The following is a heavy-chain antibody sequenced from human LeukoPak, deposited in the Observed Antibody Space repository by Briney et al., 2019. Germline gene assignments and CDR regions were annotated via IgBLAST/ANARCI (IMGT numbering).Heavy chain of an antibody. Sequence: ASVKVSCKASGYTFTGYYMHWVRQVPGQGLEWMGWINTNTGNPTYAQGFTGRFVFSLDTSVSAAYLQISSLKAEDTAVYYCARVQGTEVGATVRFDPWGQGTLVTVSS. CDR3: ARVQGTEVGATVRFDP. CDR2: INTNTGNP. J-gene: IGHJ5*02. V-gene: IGHV7-4-1*02. D-gene: IGHD1-26*01. CDR1: GYTFTGYY.